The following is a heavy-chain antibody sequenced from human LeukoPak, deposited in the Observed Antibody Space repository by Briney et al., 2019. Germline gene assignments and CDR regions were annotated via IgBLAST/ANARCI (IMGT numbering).Heavy chain of an antibody. CDR3: ARLQVTRTYTAFDI. CDR1: GGSFSGYY. J-gene: IGHJ3*02. V-gene: IGHV4-34*01. D-gene: IGHD3-10*01. CDR2: INHSGST. Sequence: PSETLSHTCAVYGGSFSGYYWSWIRQPPGKGLEWIGEINHSGSTNHNPSLKSRVTISVDTSKNQFSLKLSSVTAADTAVYYCARLQVTRTYTAFDIWGQGTMVTVSS.